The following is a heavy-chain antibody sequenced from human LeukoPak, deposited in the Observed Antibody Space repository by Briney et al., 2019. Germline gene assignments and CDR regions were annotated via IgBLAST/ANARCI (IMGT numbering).Heavy chain of an antibody. CDR3: ARYGASPYRAFDI. J-gene: IGHJ3*02. V-gene: IGHV3-48*03. CDR2: ISSDGNTI. D-gene: IGHD1-26*01. Sequence: GGSLRLSCAASGFTFSSYAMNWIRQAPGKGLEWVSYISSDGNTIYYADSMKGRFTISRDNAKNSLYLQMNSLRAEDTAVYYCARYGASPYRAFDIWGQGTMVTVSS. CDR1: GFTFSSYA.